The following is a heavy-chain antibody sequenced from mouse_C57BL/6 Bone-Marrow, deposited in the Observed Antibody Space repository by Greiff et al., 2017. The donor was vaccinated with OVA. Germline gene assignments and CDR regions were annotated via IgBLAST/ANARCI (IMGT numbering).Heavy chain of an antibody. J-gene: IGHJ3*01. CDR3: ASTWSNYEFAY. CDR2: IWGGGST. D-gene: IGHD2-5*01. V-gene: IGHV2-2*01. CDR1: GFSLTSYG. Sequence: QVQLQQSGPGLVQPSQSLSITCTVSGFSLTSYGVHWVRQSPGKGLEWLGVIWGGGSTDYNAAFISRLSISKDNSKSQVFFKMNSLQADDTAIYYCASTWSNYEFAYWGQGTLVTVSA.